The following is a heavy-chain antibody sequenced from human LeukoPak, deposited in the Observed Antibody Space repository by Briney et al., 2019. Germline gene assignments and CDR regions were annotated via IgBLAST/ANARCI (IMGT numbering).Heavy chain of an antibody. J-gene: IGHJ4*02. CDR1: GFTFNTYA. D-gene: IGHD3-10*01. CDR2: ISYDGSNK. Sequence: PGRSLRLSCAASGFTFNTYAMHWVRQGPGKGLEWVATISYDGSNKFYADFVKGRFTISRDNSKNTLYLQMNSLRAEDTVVFYCARDPSMVRGVMLFDYWGQGTLVTVSS. V-gene: IGHV3-30*04. CDR3: ARDPSMVRGVMLFDY.